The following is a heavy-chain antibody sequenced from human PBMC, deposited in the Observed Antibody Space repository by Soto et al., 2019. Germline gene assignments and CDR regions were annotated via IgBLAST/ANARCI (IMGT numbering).Heavy chain of an antibody. CDR1: GFSFSNAW. V-gene: IGHV3-15*07. D-gene: IGHD3-10*01. J-gene: IGHJ4*02. Sequence: EVLLVESGGGLLKPGESLRLSCAASGFSFSNAWMNWVRQAPGKGLEWVGRISNGGTTDYAAPVKGRFTISRDNSKNTLYLQMDSLKTEDTAVYYCSHGEGQFFDHWGQGTMVTVSS. CDR3: SHGEGQFFDH. CDR2: ISNGGTT.